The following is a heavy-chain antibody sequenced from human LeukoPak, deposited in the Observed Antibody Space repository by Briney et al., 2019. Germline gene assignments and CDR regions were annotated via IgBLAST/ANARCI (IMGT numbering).Heavy chain of an antibody. CDR1: GGSISSYY. CDR3: AAALHLTYYYDSSGYFLAFDI. J-gene: IGHJ3*02. Sequence: SETLSLTCTVSGGSISSYYWSWIRQPAGKGLEWIGRIYTSGSTNYNPSLKSRVTMSVDTSKNQFSLKLSSVTAADTAVYYCAAALHLTYYYDSSGYFLAFDIWGQGTMVTVSS. V-gene: IGHV4-4*07. D-gene: IGHD3-22*01. CDR2: IYTSGST.